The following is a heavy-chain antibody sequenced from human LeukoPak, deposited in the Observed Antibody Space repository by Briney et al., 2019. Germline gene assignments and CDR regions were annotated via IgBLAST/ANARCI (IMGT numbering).Heavy chain of an antibody. J-gene: IGHJ4*02. D-gene: IGHD6-19*01. Sequence: NPSETLSLTCAVYGGSLSGYYWSWIRQPPGKGLEWIGEINHSGSTNYNPSLKSRVTISVDTSKNQFSLKLSTVTAADTAVYYCARGEKVSSGWPISSCYFDYWGQGTLVTVSS. CDR1: GGSLSGYY. CDR3: ARGEKVSSGWPISSCYFDY. V-gene: IGHV4-34*01. CDR2: INHSGST.